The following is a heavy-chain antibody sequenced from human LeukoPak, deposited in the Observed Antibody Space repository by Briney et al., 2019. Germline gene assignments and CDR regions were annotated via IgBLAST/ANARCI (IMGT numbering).Heavy chain of an antibody. V-gene: IGHV3-21*01. CDR1: GFTFSSYS. J-gene: IGHJ4*02. CDR2: ISSSSSYI. Sequence: GGSLRLSCAASGFTFSSYSMDWVRQAPGKGLEWVSSISSSSSYIYYADSVKGRFTISRDDAKNSLYLQMNSLRAEDTAVYYCARDYYDSSGYHYFDYWGQGTLVTVSS. CDR3: ARDYYDSSGYHYFDY. D-gene: IGHD3-22*01.